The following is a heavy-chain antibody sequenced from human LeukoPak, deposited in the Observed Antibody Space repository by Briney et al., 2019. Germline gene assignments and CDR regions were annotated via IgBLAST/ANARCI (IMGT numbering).Heavy chain of an antibody. J-gene: IGHJ5*02. CDR2: INPSGGST. CDR3: AKHAQEYQLQNVLDP. Sequence: ASVKVSCKASGYTFTSYYMHWVRQAPGQGLEWMGIINPSGGSTSYAQKFQGRVTMTRDTSTSTVYMELSSLRSEDTAVYYCAKHAQEYQLQNVLDPWGQGTLVTVSS. CDR1: GYTFTSYY. V-gene: IGHV1-46*01. D-gene: IGHD2-2*01.